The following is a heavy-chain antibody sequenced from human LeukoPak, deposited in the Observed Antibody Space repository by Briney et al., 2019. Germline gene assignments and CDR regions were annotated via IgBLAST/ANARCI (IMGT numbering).Heavy chain of an antibody. CDR1: GFTFSSYS. CDR3: ARAGRSVVPAAITYFDY. Sequence: GGSLRLSCAASGFTFSSYSMNWVRQAPGKGLEWVSSISSSSSCIYYADSVKGRFTISRDNAKNSLYLQMNSLRAEDTAVYYCARAGRSVVPAAITYFDYWGQGTLVTVSS. V-gene: IGHV3-21*01. J-gene: IGHJ4*02. D-gene: IGHD2-2*01. CDR2: ISSSSSCI.